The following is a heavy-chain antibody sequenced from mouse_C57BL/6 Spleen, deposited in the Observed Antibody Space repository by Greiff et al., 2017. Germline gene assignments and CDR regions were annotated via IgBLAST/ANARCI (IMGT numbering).Heavy chain of an antibody. V-gene: IGHV5-12*01. Sequence: EVQLQESGGGLVQPGGSLKLSCAASGFTFSDYYMYWVRQTPEKRLEWVAYISNGGGSTYYPDTVKGRFTISRDNAKNTLYLQMSRLKSEDTAMYYCARQGGGLGGFAYWGQGTLVTVSA. D-gene: IGHD3-3*01. J-gene: IGHJ3*01. CDR1: GFTFSDYY. CDR3: ARQGGGLGGFAY. CDR2: ISNGGGST.